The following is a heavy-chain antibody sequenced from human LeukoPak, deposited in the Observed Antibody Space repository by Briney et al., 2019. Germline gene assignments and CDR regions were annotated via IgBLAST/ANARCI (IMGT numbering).Heavy chain of an antibody. CDR2: IKQDGSEK. CDR1: GFTFSSYW. V-gene: IGHV3-7*01. D-gene: IGHD3-22*01. J-gene: IGHJ4*02. CDR3: ATAPLYYYDSSGYLDY. Sequence: GGSLRLSWAASGFTFSSYWMSWVRQAPGKGLEWVANIKQDGSEKYYVDSVKGRFTISRDNAKNSLYLQMNSLRAEDTAVYYCATAPLYYYDSSGYLDYWGQGTLVTVSS.